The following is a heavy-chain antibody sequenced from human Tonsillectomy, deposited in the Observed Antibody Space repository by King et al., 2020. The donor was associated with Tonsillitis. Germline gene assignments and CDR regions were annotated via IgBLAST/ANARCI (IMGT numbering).Heavy chain of an antibody. CDR3: ATIAYCGADCYSRRRFYFDY. J-gene: IGHJ4*02. D-gene: IGHD2-21*02. V-gene: IGHV1-24*01. CDR2: LDPEEGIK. Sequence: VQLVQSGAEVKKPGASVKVSCKVSGHTLTELSMHWVRQAPGKGLEWMGGLDPEEGIKVYAQNLQGRVTMTEDRSTDTAYMELSSLRSEDTAVYFCATIAYCGADCYSRRRFYFDYWGQGTLVTVSS. CDR1: GHTLTELS.